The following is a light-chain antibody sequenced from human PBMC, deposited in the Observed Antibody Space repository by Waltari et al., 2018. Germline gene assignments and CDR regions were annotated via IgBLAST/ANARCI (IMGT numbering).Light chain of an antibody. CDR2: GNN. Sequence: QSMLTQPPSASGTPGQRVTISGSGSSSNIGSNYVNWYQQLPGTAPKLLIYGNNQRPSGVPDRFSGSKSDTSASLAISGLQSEDEAEYHCAAWDDSLNGVIFGGGTKLTVL. CDR1: SSNIGSNY. V-gene: IGLV1-44*01. J-gene: IGLJ2*01. CDR3: AAWDDSLNGVI.